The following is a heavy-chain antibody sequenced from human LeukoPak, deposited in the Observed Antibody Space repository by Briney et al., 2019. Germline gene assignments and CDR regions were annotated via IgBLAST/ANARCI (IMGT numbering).Heavy chain of an antibody. CDR2: ISGSGRST. V-gene: IGHV3-23*01. Sequence: PGGSLRLSCAASGFTFSSYAMSWVRQAPGKGLEWVAGISGSGRSTYHADSVRFHFTISRDNSKNTLYLQMYSLRADDTAVYFCAKGRSPYHSGSGSLLDYWGQGTLVTVSS. D-gene: IGHD3-10*01. CDR1: GFTFSSYA. J-gene: IGHJ4*02. CDR3: AKGRSPYHSGSGSLLDY.